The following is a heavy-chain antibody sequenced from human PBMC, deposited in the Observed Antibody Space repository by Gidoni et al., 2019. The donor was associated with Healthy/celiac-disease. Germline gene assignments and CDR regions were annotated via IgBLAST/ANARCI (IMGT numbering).Heavy chain of an antibody. CDR3: ARGKLGITMVQGVIDY. J-gene: IGHJ4*02. Sequence: QVQLVESGGGVVQPGRSLRLSCAASGFTFSSYAMHWVRQAPGKGLEWVAVISYDGSNKYYAESVKGRFTISRDNSKNTLYLQMNSLRAEDTAVYYCARGKLGITMVQGVIDYWGQGTLVTVSS. CDR2: ISYDGSNK. CDR1: GFTFSSYA. V-gene: IGHV3-30-3*01. D-gene: IGHD3-10*01.